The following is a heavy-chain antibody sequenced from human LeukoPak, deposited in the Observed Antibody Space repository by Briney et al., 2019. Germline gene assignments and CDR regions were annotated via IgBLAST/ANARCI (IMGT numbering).Heavy chain of an antibody. CDR1: GYTFTSYG. CDR2: ISAYNGNT. V-gene: IGHV1-18*04. J-gene: IGHJ4*02. CDR3: ARDPSLRYFDWFNSGLDH. D-gene: IGHD3-9*01. Sequence: ASVKVSCKASGYTFTSYGISWVRQAPGQGLEWMGWISAYNGNTNYAQKLQGRVTMTTDTSTSTAYMELRSLRSDDTAVYYCARDPSLRYFDWFNSGLDHWGQGTLVTVSS.